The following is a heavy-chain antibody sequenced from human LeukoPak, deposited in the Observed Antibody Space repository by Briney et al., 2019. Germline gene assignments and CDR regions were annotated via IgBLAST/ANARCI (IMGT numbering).Heavy chain of an antibody. J-gene: IGHJ5*02. D-gene: IGHD1-1*01. Sequence: ASVKVSCKASGGTFSSYAISWVRQAPGQGLEWMGGIIPIFGTANYAQKFQGRVTITTDESTSTAYMELSSLRSEDTAVYYCASSHNWNHVGDWFDPWGQGTLVTVSS. CDR1: GGTFSSYA. V-gene: IGHV1-69*05. CDR3: ASSHNWNHVGDWFDP. CDR2: IIPIFGTA.